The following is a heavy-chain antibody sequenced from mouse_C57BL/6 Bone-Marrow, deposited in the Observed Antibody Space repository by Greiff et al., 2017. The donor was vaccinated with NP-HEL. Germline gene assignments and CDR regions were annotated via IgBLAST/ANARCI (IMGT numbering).Heavy chain of an antibody. V-gene: IGHV1-64*01. D-gene: IGHD2-3*01. J-gene: IGHJ4*01. Sequence: QVQLKQPGAELVKPGASVKLSCKASGYTFTSYWMHWVKQRPGQGLEWIGMIHPNSGSTNYNEKFKSKATLTVDKSSSTAYMQLSSLTSEDSAVYYCARWLLRNYYAMDYWGQGTSVTVSS. CDR3: ARWLLRNYYAMDY. CDR1: GYTFTSYW. CDR2: IHPNSGST.